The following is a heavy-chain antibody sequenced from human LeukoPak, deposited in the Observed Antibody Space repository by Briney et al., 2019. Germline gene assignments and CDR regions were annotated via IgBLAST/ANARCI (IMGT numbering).Heavy chain of an antibody. CDR3: ASRRYVWGSYRYQYYFDY. CDR2: INHSGST. D-gene: IGHD3-16*02. J-gene: IGHJ4*02. Sequence: SETLSLTCAVYGGSFSGYYWSWIRQPPGKGLEWIGEINHSGSTNYNPSLKSRVTISVDTSKNQVSLKLSSVTAADTAVYYCASRRYVWGSYRYQYYFDYWGQGTLVTVSS. CDR1: GGSFSGYY. V-gene: IGHV4-34*01.